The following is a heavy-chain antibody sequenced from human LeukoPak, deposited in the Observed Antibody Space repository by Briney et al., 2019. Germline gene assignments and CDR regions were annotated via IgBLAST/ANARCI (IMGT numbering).Heavy chain of an antibody. CDR1: GGSISGYY. D-gene: IGHD3-10*01. Sequence: SETLSLTCTVSGGSISGYYWSWIRQPPGKGLEWIGYVYYSGSTNYNPSLNSRVTMSVDTSKNQFYLKVTSLTAADTAVYYCARDRGSAYWGQGTLVTVSS. J-gene: IGHJ4*02. CDR2: VYYSGST. CDR3: ARDRGSAY. V-gene: IGHV4-59*01.